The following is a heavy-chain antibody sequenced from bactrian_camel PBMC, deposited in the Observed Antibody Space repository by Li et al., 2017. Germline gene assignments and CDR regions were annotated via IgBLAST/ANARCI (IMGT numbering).Heavy chain of an antibody. CDR1: GSTFSNNA. J-gene: IGHJ6*01. CDR3: AAENGLSADYAY. CDR2: INRGGNSM. V-gene: IGHV3S40*01. Sequence: VQLVESGGGLVQPGGSLRLSCAASGSTFSNNAMAWVRQAPGKGLEWVSAINRGGNSMYYTRSVKDRFTISRDNAKNTVYLQMNRLKSEDTALYYCAAENGLSADYAYWGQG.